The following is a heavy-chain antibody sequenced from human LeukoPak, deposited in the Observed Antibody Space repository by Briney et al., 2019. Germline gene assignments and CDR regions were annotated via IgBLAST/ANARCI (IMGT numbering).Heavy chain of an antibody. V-gene: IGHV4-39*07. D-gene: IGHD5-12*01. CDR1: GGSISSRSYH. Sequence: SETLSLTCTVSGGSISSRSYHWGWIRQPPGKGLEWIGSIYYNGTTYYNPSLKSRDTISVDTSKNQFSLKLSSVTAADTAVYYCARDREGYSGYDYDFDFWGQGALVTVSS. J-gene: IGHJ4*02. CDR3: ARDREGYSGYDYDFDF. CDR2: IYYNGTT.